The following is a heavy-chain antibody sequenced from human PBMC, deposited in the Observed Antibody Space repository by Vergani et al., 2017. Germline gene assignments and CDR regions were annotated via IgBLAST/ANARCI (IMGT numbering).Heavy chain of an antibody. CDR3: AKHFRGWGIDY. J-gene: IGHJ4*02. CDR1: GFTFSTSA. V-gene: IGHV3-23*01. D-gene: IGHD3-16*01. CDR2: ISVSGGNT. Sequence: EVQLLESGGGLVQPGGSLRLSCAASGFTFSTSAMNWVRQAPGKGLEWVSSISVSGGNTYYADSVKGRFTISRDNSRDTLYLQMNSLRTADTATYYCAKHFRGWGIDYWGQGTQVIVSS.